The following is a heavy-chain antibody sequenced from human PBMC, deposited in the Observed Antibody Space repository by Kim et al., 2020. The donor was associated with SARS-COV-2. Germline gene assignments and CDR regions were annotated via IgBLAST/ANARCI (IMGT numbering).Heavy chain of an antibody. V-gene: IGHV4-59*13. Sequence: SETLSLTCTVSGGSISSYYWSWIRQPPGKGLEWIGYIYYSGSTNYNPSLKSRVTISVDTSKNQFSLKLSSVTAADTAVYYCARARTTYYYDSSATSYFDYWGQGTLVTVSS. CDR1: GGSISSYY. CDR2: IYYSGST. J-gene: IGHJ4*02. CDR3: ARARTTYYYDSSATSYFDY. D-gene: IGHD3-22*01.